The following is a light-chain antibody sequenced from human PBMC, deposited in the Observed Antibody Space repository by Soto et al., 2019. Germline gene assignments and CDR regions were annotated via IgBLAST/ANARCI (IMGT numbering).Light chain of an antibody. CDR2: DAS. V-gene: IGKV3-11*01. J-gene: IGKJ1*01. Sequence: EIVLTQSPATLSLSPGERATHSCRASQSVSSYLAWYQQKPGQAPRLLIYDASNRATGIPARFSGSGFGTDFTFTISSLEPEDFAVYYCQQRSNWPRTFGQGTKV. CDR1: QSVSSY. CDR3: QQRSNWPRT.